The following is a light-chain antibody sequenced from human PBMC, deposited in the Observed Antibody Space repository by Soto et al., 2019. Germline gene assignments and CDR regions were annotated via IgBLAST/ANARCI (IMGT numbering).Light chain of an antibody. CDR2: GAS. J-gene: IGKJ4*01. V-gene: IGKV3-20*01. CDR3: QQYGSSPLT. CDR1: QSVDSY. Sequence: EIVLTQSPASLSLSPGERATLSCRASQSVDSYLVWYQQKPGQAPRLLIFGASSRATGIPARFSGSGSGTDFTLTINSLEPEDFAVYYCQQYGSSPLTFGGGTKVEIK.